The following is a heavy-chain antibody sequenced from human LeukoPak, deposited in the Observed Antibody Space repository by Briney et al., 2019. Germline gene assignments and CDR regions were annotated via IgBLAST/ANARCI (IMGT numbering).Heavy chain of an antibody. Sequence: GGSLRLSCAASGFTFSSSWMYWVRQAPGKGPVWVSRVNSDEASTKYADSVKGRFTISRDNAKSTLYLQMNSLRAEDTAVYYCTRAQVLGDFDIWGLGKMVTVSS. CDR1: GFTFSSSW. V-gene: IGHV3-74*01. CDR3: TRAQVLGDFDI. J-gene: IGHJ3*02. CDR2: VNSDEAST. D-gene: IGHD3-16*01.